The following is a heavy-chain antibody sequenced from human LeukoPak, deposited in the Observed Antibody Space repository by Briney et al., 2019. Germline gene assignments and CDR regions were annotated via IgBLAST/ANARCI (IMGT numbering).Heavy chain of an antibody. CDR2: IKSDGST. J-gene: IGHJ1*01. CDR3: ARAPSEIGGYYPKYFRH. D-gene: IGHD3-22*01. CDR1: GFTFSSYW. Sequence: GGSLRLSCAASGFTFSSYWMHWVRQAPGKGLVWVSRIKSDGSTRYADSVKGRFTISRDNAKNTVSLQMNSLRAEDTGVYYCARAPSEIGGYYPKYFRHWGQGTKVAVSP. V-gene: IGHV3-74*01.